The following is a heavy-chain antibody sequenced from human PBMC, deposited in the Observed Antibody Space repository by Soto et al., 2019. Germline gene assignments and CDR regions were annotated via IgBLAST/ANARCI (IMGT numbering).Heavy chain of an antibody. D-gene: IGHD3-10*01. CDR3: ARVGYYGSGSYETYNWFDP. V-gene: IGHV4-30-4*01. CDR2: IYYSGST. J-gene: IGHJ5*02. Sequence: SETLSLTCTVSGGSISSGDYYWSWIRQPPGKGLEWIGYIYYSGSTYYNPSLKSRVTISVDTSKNQFSLKLSSVTAADTAVYYCARVGYYGSGSYETYNWFDPWGQGTLVTVSS. CDR1: GGSISSGDYY.